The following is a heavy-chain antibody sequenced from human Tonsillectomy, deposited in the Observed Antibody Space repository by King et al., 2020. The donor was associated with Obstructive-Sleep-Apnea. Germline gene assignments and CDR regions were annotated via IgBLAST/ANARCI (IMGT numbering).Heavy chain of an antibody. V-gene: IGHV4-59*01. D-gene: IGHD3-22*01. Sequence: QLQESGPGLVKPSETLSLTCTVSGGSISSYYWSWIRQPPGKGLEWIGYIYYSGSTNYNPSLKSRVTISVDTSKIQFSLKLSSVTAADTAVYYCARGYYDSSGYYSDWYFDLWGRGTLVTVSS. CDR1: GGSISSYY. CDR2: IYYSGST. J-gene: IGHJ2*01. CDR3: ARGYYDSSGYYSDWYFDL.